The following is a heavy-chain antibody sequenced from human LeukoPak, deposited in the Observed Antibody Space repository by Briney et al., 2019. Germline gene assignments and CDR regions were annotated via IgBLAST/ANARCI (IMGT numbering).Heavy chain of an antibody. Sequence: GGSLRLSCAASGFVFNNYGMHWVRQAPGKGLEWVAVISYDGSNKHYADSVKGRFTISRDNSKNTLYLQMNSLRAEDTAVYYCARGAPNYYDSSGPLGDAFDIWGQGTMATVSS. CDR2: ISYDGSNK. V-gene: IGHV3-30*03. CDR3: ARGAPNYYDSSGPLGDAFDI. D-gene: IGHD3-22*01. J-gene: IGHJ3*02. CDR1: GFVFNNYG.